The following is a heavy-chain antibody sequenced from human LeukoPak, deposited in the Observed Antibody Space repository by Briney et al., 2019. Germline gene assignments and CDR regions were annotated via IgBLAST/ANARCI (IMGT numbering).Heavy chain of an antibody. CDR3: AKTRYRNWFEP. Sequence: SETLSLTCAVYGGSFSGYYWTWIRQPPGKGLEWIGEINHSGSTNYNPPLKSRVTISVDTSKNQFSLRLRSVTAADTAVYYCAKTRYRNWFEPWGQGALVTVSS. J-gene: IGHJ5*02. CDR1: GGSFSGYY. V-gene: IGHV4-34*01. D-gene: IGHD4-11*01. CDR2: INHSGST.